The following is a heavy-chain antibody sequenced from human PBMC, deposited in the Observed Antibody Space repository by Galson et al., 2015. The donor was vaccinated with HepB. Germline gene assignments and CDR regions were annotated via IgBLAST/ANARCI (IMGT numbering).Heavy chain of an antibody. CDR1: GFIFRHHA. CDR2: FNGRGSTT. D-gene: IGHD3-16*01. CDR3: VKEGAWFGGDWFDP. V-gene: IGHV3-23*01. Sequence: SLRLSCAGSGFIFRHHAMAWIRQAPGEGLEWVSGFNGRGSTTYYSDAVKGRFSISRDNSKNTVFLQMDNLKVDDTATYYCVKEGAWFGGDWFDPWGQGTLVTV. J-gene: IGHJ5*02.